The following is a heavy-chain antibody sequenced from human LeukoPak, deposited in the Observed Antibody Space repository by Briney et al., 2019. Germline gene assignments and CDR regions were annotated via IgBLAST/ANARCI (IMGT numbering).Heavy chain of an antibody. CDR1: GFTFSSYA. D-gene: IGHD1-1*01. V-gene: IGHV3-23*01. J-gene: IGHJ4*02. CDR3: ATAGGFYSDY. Sequence: PGGSLRLSCAASGFTFSSYAMSWFRQAPGKGLEWVSGISGSGGSTSYADSVRGRFTISRDNSKNTLYVQMNSLRAEDTAVYCCATAGGFYSDYWGQGTLVTVSS. CDR2: ISGSGGST.